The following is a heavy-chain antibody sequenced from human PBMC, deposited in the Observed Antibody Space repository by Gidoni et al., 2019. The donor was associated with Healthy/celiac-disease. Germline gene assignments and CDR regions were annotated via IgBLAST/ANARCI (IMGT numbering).Heavy chain of an antibody. CDR1: GGSISSGSYY. Sequence: QVQLQESGPGLVKPSQTLSLTCTVSGGSISSGSYYWSWIRQPAGKGLEWIGRIYTSGSTNYNPSLKSRVTISGDTSKNQFSLKVSSVTAADTAVYYCARGVIDWFDPWGQGTLVTVSS. CDR2: IYTSGST. CDR3: ARGVIDWFDP. J-gene: IGHJ5*02. D-gene: IGHD3-10*01. V-gene: IGHV4-61*02.